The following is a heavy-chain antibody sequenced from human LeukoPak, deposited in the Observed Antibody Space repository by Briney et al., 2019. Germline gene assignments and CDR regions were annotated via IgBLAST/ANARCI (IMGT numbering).Heavy chain of an antibody. CDR2: IFHSGST. V-gene: IGHV4-38-2*02. Sequence: SETLSLTCTVSGSSIRSAYFWGWIRPFPGKGLEWIGSIFHSGSTYYSSSLKSRVTISVDTSKNQFSLKLRSVTAADTAVYYCARVESGPTHWGQGTLVTVSS. J-gene: IGHJ4*02. D-gene: IGHD3-10*01. CDR3: ARVESGPTH. CDR1: GSSIRSAYF.